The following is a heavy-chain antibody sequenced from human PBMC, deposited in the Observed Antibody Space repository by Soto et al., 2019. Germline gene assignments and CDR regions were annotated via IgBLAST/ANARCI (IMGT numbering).Heavy chain of an antibody. J-gene: IGHJ2*01. V-gene: IGHV3-30-3*01. CDR3: AIDQITSSWDEWYFDL. Sequence: QVQLVESGGGVVQPGRSLRLSCAASGFSFSSYAMHWVRQVPGKGLEWVAVISFDGSNKYYADSVKGRFTISRDNSKNTLYLQMNTLRAEDTALYYCAIDQITSSWDEWYFDLWGRGTLLTVSS. CDR1: GFSFSSYA. D-gene: IGHD6-13*01. CDR2: ISFDGSNK.